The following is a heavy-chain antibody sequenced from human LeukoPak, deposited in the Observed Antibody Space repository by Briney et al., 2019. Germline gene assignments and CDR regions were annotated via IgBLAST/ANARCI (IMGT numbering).Heavy chain of an antibody. D-gene: IGHD2-2*02. V-gene: IGHV4-30-2*01. Sequence: SETLSLTCTVSGGSISSGGYYWSCIRQPPGKGLEWIGYIYHSGSTYYNPSLKSRVTISVDRSKNQFSLKLSSATAADTAVYYCARAGYCSSTSCYTEVEFDYWGQGTLVTVSS. CDR2: IYHSGST. CDR1: GGSISSGGYY. CDR3: ARAGYCSSTSCYTEVEFDY. J-gene: IGHJ4*02.